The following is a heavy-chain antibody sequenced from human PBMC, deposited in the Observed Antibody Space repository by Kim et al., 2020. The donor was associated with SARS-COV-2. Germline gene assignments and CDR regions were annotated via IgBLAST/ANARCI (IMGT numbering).Heavy chain of an antibody. D-gene: IGHD3-10*01. CDR1: GGSISSYY. V-gene: IGHV4-59*13. CDR2: IYYSGST. CDR3: ARGGGWFGELQDFDP. Sequence: SETLSLTCTVSGGSISSYYWSWIRQPPGKGLEWIGYIYYSGSTNYNPSLKSRVTISVDTSKNQFSLKLSSVTAADTAVYYCARGGGWFGELQDFDPWGQGTLVTVSS. J-gene: IGHJ5*02.